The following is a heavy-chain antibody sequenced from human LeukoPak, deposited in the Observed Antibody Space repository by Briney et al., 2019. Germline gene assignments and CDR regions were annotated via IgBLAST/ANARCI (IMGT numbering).Heavy chain of an antibody. CDR2: IKSKTDGGTT. CDR3: TTSYWTTMVRGVIDYFDY. V-gene: IGHV3-15*01. Sequence: PGGSLRLSCAASGFTFSNAWMGWVRQAPGKGLEWVGRIKSKTDGGTTDYAAPVKGRFTISRDDSKNTLYLQMNSLKTEDTAVYYCTTSYWTTMVRGVIDYFDYWGQGTLVTVSS. J-gene: IGHJ4*02. CDR1: GFTFSNAW. D-gene: IGHD3-10*01.